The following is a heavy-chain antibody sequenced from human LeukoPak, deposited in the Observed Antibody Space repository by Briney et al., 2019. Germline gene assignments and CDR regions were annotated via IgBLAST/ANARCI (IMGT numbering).Heavy chain of an antibody. J-gene: IGHJ5*02. V-gene: IGHV4-34*01. CDR1: GGSFSGYY. CDR3: ARGDNWFDP. Sequence: SETLSLTCAVYGGSFSGYYWSWIRQPPGKGLEWIGEINHSGGTNYNPSLKSRVTISVDTSKNQFSLKLSSVTAADTAVYYCARGDNWFDPWGQGTLVTVSS. CDR2: INHSGGT.